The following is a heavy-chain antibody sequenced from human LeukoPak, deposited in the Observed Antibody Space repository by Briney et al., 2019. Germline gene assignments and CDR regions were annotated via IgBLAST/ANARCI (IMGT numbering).Heavy chain of an antibody. J-gene: IGHJ3*02. CDR2: IYPRDGST. V-gene: IGHV1-46*01. D-gene: IGHD3-22*01. Sequence: GASVKVSCKASGYTFTGYYMHWVRQAPGQGLEWMGMIYPRDGSTSYAQKFQGRVTVTRDTSTSTVHMELSGLRSEDTAVYYCARQRGYYYSDAFDIWGQGTMVTVSS. CDR1: GYTFTGYY. CDR3: ARQRGYYYSDAFDI.